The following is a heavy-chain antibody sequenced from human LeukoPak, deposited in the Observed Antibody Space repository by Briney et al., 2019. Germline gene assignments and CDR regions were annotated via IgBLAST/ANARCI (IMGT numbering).Heavy chain of an antibody. J-gene: IGHJ4*02. V-gene: IGHV3-23*01. D-gene: IGHD6-25*01. CDR2: ISGSGGST. Sequence: RGSLRLSCAASGFTFSSYAMSWVRQAPGKGLEWVSAISGSGGSTYYADSVKGRFTISRDNSKNTLYLQMNSLRAEDKAVYYCAKDLLGAANLIFDYWGQGTLVTVSS. CDR3: AKDLLGAANLIFDY. CDR1: GFTFSSYA.